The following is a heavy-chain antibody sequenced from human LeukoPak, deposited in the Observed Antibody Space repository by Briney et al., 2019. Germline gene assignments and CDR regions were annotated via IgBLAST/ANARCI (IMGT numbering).Heavy chain of an antibody. D-gene: IGHD3-16*02. J-gene: IGHJ5*02. CDR2: INPNSGGT. CDR3: ARDNDYVWGSYRYNSNWFDP. CDR1: GYTFTGYY. V-gene: IGHV1-2*02. Sequence: ASVKVSCKASGYTFTGYYMHWVRQAPGQGLEWMGWINPNSGGTNYAQKFQGRVTMTRDTSISTAYMELSRLRSDDTAVYYCARDNDYVWGSYRYNSNWFDPWGQGTLVTVSS.